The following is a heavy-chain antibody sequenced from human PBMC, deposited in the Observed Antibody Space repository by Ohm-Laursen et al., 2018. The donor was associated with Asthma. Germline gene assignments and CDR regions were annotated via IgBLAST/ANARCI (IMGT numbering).Heavy chain of an antibody. CDR1: GYTFSRYS. D-gene: IGHD3-10*01. V-gene: IGHV3-21*01. Sequence: SLRLSCAASGYTFSRYSIHWVRQVPGKGLEWVASISTASTFIYYADSVRGRFTTSRDNAKNSVYLQMNSLRAEDTAVYFCARDLSTYYVFDHCGQGTLVTVSS. J-gene: IGHJ4*02. CDR3: ARDLSTYYVFDH. CDR2: ISTASTFI.